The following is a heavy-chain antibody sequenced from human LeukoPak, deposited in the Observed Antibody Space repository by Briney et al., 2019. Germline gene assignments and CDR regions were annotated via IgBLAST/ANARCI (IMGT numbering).Heavy chain of an antibody. Sequence: SETLSLACVVSGGSLTDYHWNWIRQSPGKGLEWIGEISHSGSTPYNPSLKSRLTMSVDTSKNQFSLKLRSVTVADTAVYYCARGLIWHFLLDSRRDSFDVWGQGTAITVSS. CDR1: GGSLTDYH. CDR3: ARGLIWHFLLDSRRDSFDV. D-gene: IGHD3/OR15-3a*01. J-gene: IGHJ3*01. CDR2: ISHSGST. V-gene: IGHV4-34*01.